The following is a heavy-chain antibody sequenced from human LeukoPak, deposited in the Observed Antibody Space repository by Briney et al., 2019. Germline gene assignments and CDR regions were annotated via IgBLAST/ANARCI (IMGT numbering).Heavy chain of an antibody. CDR1: GCTFTGYY. V-gene: IGHV1-2*02. J-gene: IGHJ4*02. Sequence: ASVKVSCKASGCTFTGYYMHWVRQAPGQGLEWMGWINPNSGGTNYAQKFQGRVTMTRDTSISTAYMELSRLRSDDTAVYYCASLVGDYGNFDYWGQGTLVTVSS. D-gene: IGHD4-17*01. CDR2: INPNSGGT. CDR3: ASLVGDYGNFDY.